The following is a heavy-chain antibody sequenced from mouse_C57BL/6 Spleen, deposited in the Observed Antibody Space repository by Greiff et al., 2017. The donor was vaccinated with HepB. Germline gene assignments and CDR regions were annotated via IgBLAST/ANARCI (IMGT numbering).Heavy chain of an antibody. CDR1: GYTFTSYT. CDR2: INPSSGYT. V-gene: IGHV1-4*01. Sequence: QVHVKQSGAELARPGASVKMSCKASGYTFTSYTMHWVKQRPGQGLEWIGYINPSSGYTKYNQKFKDKATLTADKSSSTAYMQLSSLTSEDSAVYYCARTKDYGSSPWFAYWGQGTLVTVSA. J-gene: IGHJ3*01. D-gene: IGHD1-1*01. CDR3: ARTKDYGSSPWFAY.